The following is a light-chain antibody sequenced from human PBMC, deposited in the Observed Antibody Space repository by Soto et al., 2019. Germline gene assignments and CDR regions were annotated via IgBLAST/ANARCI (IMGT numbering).Light chain of an antibody. J-gene: IGLJ1*01. Sequence: SVLTQPPSVSAAPGENVTISCSGSSSNIGNNYVSWYQQLPGKAPKLLIYDNNKRPSGIPDRFSGSKYGTSATLGITGLQTGDEADYYGRTSDGSLSDYVVGTGTKVTV. CDR2: DNN. CDR1: SSNIGNNY. CDR3: RTSDGSLSDYV. V-gene: IGLV1-51*01.